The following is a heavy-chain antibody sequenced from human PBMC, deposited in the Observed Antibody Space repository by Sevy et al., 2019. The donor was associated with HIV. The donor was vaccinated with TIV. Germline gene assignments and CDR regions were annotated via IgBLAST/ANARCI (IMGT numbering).Heavy chain of an antibody. CDR3: ARDWSFDY. CDR1: TFTLSNYG. CDR2: ISIDGNNK. Sequence: GGSQRLSCAASTFTLSNYGFHWVRQTPDKGLEWVSFISIDGNNKLYADSVKGRFTISRDNSNNTLSLQMNGLRAEDTAVYYCARDWSFDYWGQGTLVTVSS. D-gene: IGHD3-3*01. V-gene: IGHV3-30*03. J-gene: IGHJ4*02.